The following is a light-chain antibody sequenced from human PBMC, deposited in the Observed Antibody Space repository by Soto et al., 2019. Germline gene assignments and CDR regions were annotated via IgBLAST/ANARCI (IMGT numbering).Light chain of an antibody. V-gene: IGLV2-23*02. Sequence: QSALTQPASVSWSPGQSITISCTGTSSDVGSYNLVSWYQQHPGKAPKLMIYEVSKRPSGVSNRFSGSKSGNTASLTISGLQAEDEAAYYCCSYAGSSTYVFGTGTKVTVL. CDR3: CSYAGSSTYV. CDR1: SSDVGSYNL. CDR2: EVS. J-gene: IGLJ1*01.